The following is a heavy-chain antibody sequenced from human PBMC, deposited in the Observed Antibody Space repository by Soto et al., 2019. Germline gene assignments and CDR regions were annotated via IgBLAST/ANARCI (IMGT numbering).Heavy chain of an antibody. D-gene: IGHD3-3*01. Sequence: SETLSLTXTVSGGSISSYYWSWIRQPPGKGLEWIGYIYYSGSTNYNPSLKSRVTISVDTSKNQFSLKLSSVTAADTAVYYCARDLGYYDFWSGPTTRDYYYGMDVWGQGTTVTVSS. V-gene: IGHV4-59*01. CDR3: ARDLGYYDFWSGPTTRDYYYGMDV. CDR1: GGSISSYY. CDR2: IYYSGST. J-gene: IGHJ6*02.